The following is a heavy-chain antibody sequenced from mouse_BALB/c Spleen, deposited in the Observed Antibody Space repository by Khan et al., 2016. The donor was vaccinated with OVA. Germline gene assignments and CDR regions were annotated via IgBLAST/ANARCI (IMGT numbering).Heavy chain of an antibody. CDR2: IWSGGST. D-gene: IGHD2-4*01. CDR1: GFSLTNYG. CDR3: ARNYDYDEGLAY. V-gene: IGHV2-2*02. J-gene: IGHJ3*01. Sequence: VELVESGPGIVQPSQSLSITCTVSGFSLTNYGVHWVRQSPGKGLEWLGVIWSGGSTDYNAAFISRLSISKDNSKSQVFFKMNSLQANDTAIYYCARNYDYDEGLAYWGQGTLVTVSA.